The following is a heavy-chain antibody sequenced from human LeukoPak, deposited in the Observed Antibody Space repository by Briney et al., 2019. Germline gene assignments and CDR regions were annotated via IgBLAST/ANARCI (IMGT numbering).Heavy chain of an antibody. J-gene: IGHJ4*02. CDR3: ARDVYGSGSN. Sequence: GGSLRLSCAASGFTFSDYYMDWVRQAPGKGLEGVGRIRNKANRDTTEYAASVTGRFTVSRDDSKNLLYLQMNSLKTEDTAVYSCARDVYGSGSNWGQGTLVTVSS. D-gene: IGHD3-10*01. CDR1: GFTFSDYY. CDR2: IRNKANRDTT. V-gene: IGHV3-72*01.